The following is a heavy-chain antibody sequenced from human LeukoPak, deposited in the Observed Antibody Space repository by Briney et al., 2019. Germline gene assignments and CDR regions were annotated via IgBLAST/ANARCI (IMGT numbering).Heavy chain of an antibody. CDR2: IYTSGST. D-gene: IGHD2-15*01. CDR1: GRSISSYY. Sequence: SETLSLTCTVSGRSISSYYWSWIRQPPGKGLEWIGYIYTSGSTNYNPSLKSRVTISVDTSKNQFSLKLSSVTAADTAVYYCATGYCSGGSCYPGRLLWGQGTLVTVSS. J-gene: IGHJ4*02. V-gene: IGHV4-4*09. CDR3: ATGYCSGGSCYPGRLL.